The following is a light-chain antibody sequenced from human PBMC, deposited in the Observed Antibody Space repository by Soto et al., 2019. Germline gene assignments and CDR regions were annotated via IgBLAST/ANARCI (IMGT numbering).Light chain of an antibody. J-gene: IGKJ2*01. CDR3: QQYYNYPVT. CDR1: QSVSSN. Sequence: ERVMTQSPATLSVSPGERATLSCRASQSVSSNLGWYQQKPGQAPRLLIYGASTRATGIPARFSGSGSGTEFTLTISSLHSEDFATYYCQQYYNYPVTFGQGTKLEIK. CDR2: GAS. V-gene: IGKV3-15*01.